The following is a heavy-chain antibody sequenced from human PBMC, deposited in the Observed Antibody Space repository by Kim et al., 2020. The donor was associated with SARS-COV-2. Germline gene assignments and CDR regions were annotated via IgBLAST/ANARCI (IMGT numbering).Heavy chain of an antibody. V-gene: IGHV3-23*01. CDR3: ANDINSGYCRFFDI. CDR2: ITGNGGRT. J-gene: IGHJ4*02. CDR1: RFTFSNYA. D-gene: IGHD2-2*03. Sequence: GGSLRLSCAASRFTFSNYAMSWVRQAPGKGLEWVSCITGNGGRTYYADSVKGRFTVSRDNSKNTLYLQLNSLTAVDTGVYFCANDINSGYCRFFDIWGQGPLVTVSS.